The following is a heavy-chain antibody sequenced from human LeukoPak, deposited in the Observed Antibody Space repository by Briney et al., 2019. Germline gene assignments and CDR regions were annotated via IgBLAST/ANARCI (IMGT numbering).Heavy chain of an antibody. Sequence: GRSLRLSCAASGFTFSSYAMHWVRQVPGQGLEWVSTISASGGSTYYADSVKGRFTISRDNSKNMLYLRMNSLRAEDTAVYFCATSNTWRSWFDPWGQGTLVTVSS. CDR3: ATSNTWRSWFDP. D-gene: IGHD6-13*01. CDR1: GFTFSSYA. CDR2: ISASGGST. J-gene: IGHJ5*02. V-gene: IGHV3-23*01.